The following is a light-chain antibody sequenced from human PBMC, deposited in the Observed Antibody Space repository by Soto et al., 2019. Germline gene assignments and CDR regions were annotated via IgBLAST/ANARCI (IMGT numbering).Light chain of an antibody. V-gene: IGLV2-14*01. J-gene: IGLJ2*01. CDR3: SSYTISNSVV. CDR1: SSYVGGFNY. Sequence: QSALTQPASVSGSPGQSITISCTATSSYVGGFNYVSWYQQHPGRAPKLLIYEVTNRPSGVSDRFSGSKSGNTASLIISGLQAEDEAVYYCSSYTISNSVVFGGGTKVTVL. CDR2: EVT.